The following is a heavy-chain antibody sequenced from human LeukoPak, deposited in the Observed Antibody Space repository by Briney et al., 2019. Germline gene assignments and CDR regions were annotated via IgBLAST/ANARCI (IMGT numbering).Heavy chain of an antibody. Sequence: GGSLRLSCAASGFTFSGSAMHWVRQASGKGLEWVGRIRSKANSYATAYAASVKGRFTISRDNSKNTLYLQMNSLRAEDTAVYYCAKVETYYDFWSGYPDYWGQGTLVTVSS. D-gene: IGHD3-3*01. CDR2: IRSKANSYAT. CDR1: GFTFSGSA. V-gene: IGHV3-73*01. CDR3: AKVETYYDFWSGYPDY. J-gene: IGHJ4*02.